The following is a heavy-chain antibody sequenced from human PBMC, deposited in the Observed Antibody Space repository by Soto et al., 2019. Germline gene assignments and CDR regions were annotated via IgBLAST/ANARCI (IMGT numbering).Heavy chain of an antibody. CDR1: GFTFSSYS. Sequence: GGSLRLSCVASGFTFSSYSMNWVRQAPGKGLEWVSYISSSSSTIFYADSVKGRFTISRDNAKNSLYLQMNSLRDEDTAVYYCASAAREYYYYGMDVWGQGTTVTVSS. CDR3: ASAAREYYYYGMDV. V-gene: IGHV3-48*02. J-gene: IGHJ6*02. CDR2: ISSSSSTI.